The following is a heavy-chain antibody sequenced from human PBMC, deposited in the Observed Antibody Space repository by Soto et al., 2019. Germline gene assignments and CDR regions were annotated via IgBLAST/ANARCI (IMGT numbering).Heavy chain of an antibody. CDR3: ARVTYDSSGYYYMDY. V-gene: IGHV4-31*03. J-gene: IGHJ4*02. D-gene: IGHD3-22*01. CDR1: GGSSISGGYY. Sequence: TLSLTCTVSGGSSISGGYYWIWIRQHPGKGLDWIGYIYYSGSTYYNPSLKSRVTISVDTSKNQFSLKLSSVTAADTAVYYCARVTYDSSGYYYMDYWGQGTLVTVSS. CDR2: IYYSGST.